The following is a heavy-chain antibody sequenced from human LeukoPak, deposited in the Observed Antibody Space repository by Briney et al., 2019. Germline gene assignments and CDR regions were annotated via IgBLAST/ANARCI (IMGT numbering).Heavy chain of an antibody. D-gene: IGHD2-8*01. V-gene: IGHV4-4*02. CDR1: GGSISNTNW. Sequence: WVTVSLTCGVSGGSISNTNWWSWVRQPPGQGLERIGEISLRGLNNYHPSLKSRVTVSLDKSKNHLSLNLTSVTAADTAVYYCSRENGALLPFGYWGQGTLDTLPS. CDR2: ISLRGLN. J-gene: IGHJ4*02. CDR3: SRENGALLPFGY.